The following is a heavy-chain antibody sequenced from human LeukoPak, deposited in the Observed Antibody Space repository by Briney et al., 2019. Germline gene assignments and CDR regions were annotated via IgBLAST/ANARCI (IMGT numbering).Heavy chain of an antibody. CDR1: GGSINSNY. J-gene: IGHJ4*02. Sequence: SETPSLTCTVSGGSINSNYWSWIRQPAGKGLEWIGRIYTSGSTNYNPSLKSRVTMSVDTSKNQFSLKLSSVTAADTAVYYCAREKDFSLWDAAVDYWGQGTLVTVSS. CDR3: AREKDFSLWDAAVDY. V-gene: IGHV4-4*07. CDR2: IYTSGST. D-gene: IGHD3-3*01.